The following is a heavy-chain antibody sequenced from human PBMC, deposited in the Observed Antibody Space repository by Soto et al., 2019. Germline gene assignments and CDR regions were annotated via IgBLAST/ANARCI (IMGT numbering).Heavy chain of an antibody. Sequence: PGESLKISCKGSGYSFTSYWIGWVRQMPGKGLEWMGIIYPGDSDTRYSPSFQGQVTISADKSISTAYLQWSSLKASDTAMYYCARKLGYCSGGSCINWFDPWGPGTLVTLSS. CDR1: GYSFTSYW. CDR2: IYPGDSDT. CDR3: ARKLGYCSGGSCINWFDP. D-gene: IGHD2-15*01. V-gene: IGHV5-51*01. J-gene: IGHJ5*02.